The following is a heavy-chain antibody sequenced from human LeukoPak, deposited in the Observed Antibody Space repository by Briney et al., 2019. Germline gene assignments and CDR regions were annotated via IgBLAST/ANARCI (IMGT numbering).Heavy chain of an antibody. CDR3: ARAGVAAAGTGGWFDP. D-gene: IGHD6-13*01. J-gene: IGHJ5*02. CDR2: INHSRST. CDR1: GGSFSGYY. V-gene: IGHV4-34*01. Sequence: SETLSLTCAVYGGSFSGYYWSWIRQPPGKGLEWIGEINHSRSTNYNPSLKSRVTISVDKSKNQFSLKLSSVTAADTAVYYCARAGVAAAGTGGWFDPWGQGTLVTVSS.